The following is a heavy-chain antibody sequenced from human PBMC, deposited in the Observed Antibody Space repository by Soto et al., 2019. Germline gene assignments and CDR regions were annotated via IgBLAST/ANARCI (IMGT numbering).Heavy chain of an antibody. CDR1: GFTFSSYA. Sequence: GGSLRLSCAASGFTFSSYAMHWVRQAPGKGLEWVAVISYDGSNKYYADSVKSRFTISRDNSKNTLYLQMNSLRAEDTAVYYCARDLQDSSGLDYWGQGTLVTVPQ. D-gene: IGHD6-19*01. CDR2: ISYDGSNK. V-gene: IGHV3-30-3*01. CDR3: ARDLQDSSGLDY. J-gene: IGHJ4*02.